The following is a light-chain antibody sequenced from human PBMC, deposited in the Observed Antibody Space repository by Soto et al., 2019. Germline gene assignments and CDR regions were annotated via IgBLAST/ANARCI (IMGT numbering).Light chain of an antibody. CDR1: QDISNY. J-gene: IGKJ4*01. CDR2: DAS. Sequence: DIQMTQSPSSLSASVGDRVTITCQASQDISNYLNWYQQKPGKAPNLLIYDASNLEAEVPSRFNGSGSGTDFSFTIRSLQPEDIGTYYCQQFDDLPLTFGGGTKVEIK. CDR3: QQFDDLPLT. V-gene: IGKV1-33*01.